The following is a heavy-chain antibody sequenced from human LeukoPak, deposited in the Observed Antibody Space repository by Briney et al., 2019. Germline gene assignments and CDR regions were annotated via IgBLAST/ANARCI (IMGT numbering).Heavy chain of an antibody. D-gene: IGHD3-3*01. CDR1: GGSISSSSYS. J-gene: IGHJ4*02. Sequence: SETLSLTYTVSGGSISSSSYSWGWIRQPPGKGLEWIGSVYYSGTTYYNPSLKSRVTISVDTSKIQFSLKLSSVAATDTAVYFCARLRFDFWSGYTHPYFDYCGQGTLVTVSS. CDR2: VYYSGTT. V-gene: IGHV4-39*01. CDR3: ARLRFDFWSGYTHPYFDY.